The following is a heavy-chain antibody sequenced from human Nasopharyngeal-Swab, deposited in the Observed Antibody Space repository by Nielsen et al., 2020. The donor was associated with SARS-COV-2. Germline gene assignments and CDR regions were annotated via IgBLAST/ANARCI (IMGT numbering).Heavy chain of an antibody. CDR3: ARADILTGYYDYYYGMDV. J-gene: IGHJ6*02. D-gene: IGHD3-9*01. V-gene: IGHV3-20*04. CDR2: INWNGGST. Sequence: GGSLRLSCAASGFTFDDYGMNWVRQAPGKGLEGVSGINWNGGSTSYAASVKGRFTISRDNAKNSLYLQMNSLRAEDTAVYYCARADILTGYYDYYYGMDVWGQGTTVTVSS. CDR1: GFTFDDYG.